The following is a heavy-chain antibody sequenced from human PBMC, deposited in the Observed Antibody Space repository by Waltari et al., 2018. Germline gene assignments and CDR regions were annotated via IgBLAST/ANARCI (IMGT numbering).Heavy chain of an antibody. CDR1: GGTFSSYA. J-gene: IGHJ4*02. CDR3: ALDPDSSGWDFDY. V-gene: IGHV1-69*04. Sequence: QVQLVQSVAEVKKPGSSVKVSCKASGGTFSSYAISGVRQAPGQGLEWMGRIIPILGIANYAQKFQGRVTITADKSTSTAYMELSSLRSEDTAVYYCALDPDSSGWDFDYWGQGTLVTVSS. CDR2: IIPILGIA. D-gene: IGHD6-19*01.